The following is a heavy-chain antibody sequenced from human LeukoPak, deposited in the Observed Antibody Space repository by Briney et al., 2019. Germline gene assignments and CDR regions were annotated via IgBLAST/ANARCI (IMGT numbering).Heavy chain of an antibody. V-gene: IGHV1-69*13. CDR2: IIPIFGTA. CDR3: ARALIVVVPAATHNWFDP. D-gene: IGHD2-2*01. J-gene: IGHJ5*02. Sequence: SVKVSCKASGYTFTSYGISWVRQAPGQGLEWMGGIIPIFGTANYAQKFQGRVTITADESTSTAYMELSSLRSEDTAVYYCARALIVVVPAATHNWFDPWGQGTLVTVSS. CDR1: GYTFTSYG.